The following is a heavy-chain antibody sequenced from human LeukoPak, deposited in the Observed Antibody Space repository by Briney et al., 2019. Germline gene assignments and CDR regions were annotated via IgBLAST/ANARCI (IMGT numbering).Heavy chain of an antibody. Sequence: ASVKVSCKASGYTFTGYYMHWVRQAAGQGLEWMGWINPNSGGTNYAQKFQGRVTMTRDTSISTAYMELSRLRSDDTAVYYCARTMVTTFSDAFDIWGQGTMVIVCS. CDR3: ARTMVTTFSDAFDI. J-gene: IGHJ3*02. V-gene: IGHV1-2*02. D-gene: IGHD4-17*01. CDR1: GYTFTGYY. CDR2: INPNSGGT.